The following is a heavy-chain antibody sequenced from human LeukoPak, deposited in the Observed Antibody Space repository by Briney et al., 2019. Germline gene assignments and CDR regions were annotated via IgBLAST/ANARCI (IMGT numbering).Heavy chain of an antibody. CDR1: GGSISSYY. J-gene: IGHJ4*02. V-gene: IGHV4-59*01. D-gene: IGHD5-24*01. Sequence: SETLSLTCTVSGGSISSYYWSWIRQPPGKRLEWIGYIYYSGSTNYNPSLKSRVTISVDTSKNQFSLKLSSVTAADTAVYYCAIVEMATIAYWGQGTLVTVSS. CDR3: AIVEMATIAY. CDR2: IYYSGST.